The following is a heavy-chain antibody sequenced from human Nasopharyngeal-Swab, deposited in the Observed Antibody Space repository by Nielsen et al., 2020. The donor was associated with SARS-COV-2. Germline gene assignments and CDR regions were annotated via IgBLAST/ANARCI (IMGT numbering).Heavy chain of an antibody. CDR1: GFTFSSYS. CDR3: ARSGVAARIVYFYYYGMDV. CDR2: ISSSSSTI. V-gene: IGHV3-48*04. J-gene: IGHJ6*02. Sequence: GGSLRLSCAASGFTFSSYSMNWVRQAPGKGLEWVSYISSSSSTIYYADSVKGRFTISRDNAKNSLYLQMNSLRAEDTAVYYCARSGVAARIVYFYYYGMDVWGQGTTVTVSS. D-gene: IGHD6-6*01.